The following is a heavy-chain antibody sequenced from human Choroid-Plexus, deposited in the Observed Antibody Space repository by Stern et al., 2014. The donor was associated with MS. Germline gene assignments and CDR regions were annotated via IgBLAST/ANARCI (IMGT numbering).Heavy chain of an antibody. CDR3: ARRGIAVGDAFDI. Sequence: EVQLVESGAEVKKPGESLKISCKGSGYRFSSYWIGWVRQMPGKGLEWMGIIYPGDSDTRYSPSFQGQVTISDDKSISTAYLQWSSLKASDTAMYYCARRGIAVGDAFDIWGQGTMVTVSS. CDR2: IYPGDSDT. J-gene: IGHJ3*02. V-gene: IGHV5-51*03. D-gene: IGHD6-19*01. CDR1: GYRFSSYW.